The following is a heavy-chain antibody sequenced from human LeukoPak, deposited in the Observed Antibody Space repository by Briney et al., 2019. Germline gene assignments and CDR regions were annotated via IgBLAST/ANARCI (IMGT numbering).Heavy chain of an antibody. CDR1: GYTFTSYD. V-gene: IGHV1-8*01. J-gene: IGHJ4*02. D-gene: IGHD3-3*01. CDR2: MNPNSGNT. CDR3: ARVLVTIFGVVTEGDY. Sequence: GASVKVSCKASGYTFTSYDINWVRQATGQGLEWMGWMNPNSGNTGYAQKFQGRVTMTRNTSISTAYMELRSLRSGDTAVYYCARVLVTIFGVVTEGDYWGQGTLVTVSS.